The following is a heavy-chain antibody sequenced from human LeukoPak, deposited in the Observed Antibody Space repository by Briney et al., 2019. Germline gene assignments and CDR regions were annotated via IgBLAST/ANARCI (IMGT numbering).Heavy chain of an antibody. V-gene: IGHV3-30*04. J-gene: IGHJ4*02. Sequence: PGGSLRLSCAASGFTFSNYAMHWVRQAPGKGLQWVAVISYDGSNNYYADSVKGRLTIFRDNSKNTLYLQMNSLRAEDTAVYYCARDLGMITFGGVPYWGQGTLVTVSS. CDR1: GFTFSNYA. CDR2: ISYDGSNN. CDR3: ARDLGMITFGGVPY. D-gene: IGHD3-16*01.